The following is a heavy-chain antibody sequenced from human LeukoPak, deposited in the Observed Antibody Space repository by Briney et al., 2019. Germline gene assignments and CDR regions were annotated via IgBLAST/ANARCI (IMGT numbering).Heavy chain of an antibody. J-gene: IGHJ4*02. CDR2: ISSSTNGYI. D-gene: IGHD1-26*01. V-gene: IGHV3-21*01. Sequence: GGSLRLSCAASGFTFSSYSMNWVRQAPGKGLEWVSSISSSTNGYIYYADSVRGRFTISRDNAKNSLSLQMNSLRAEDTAVYYCARGRSTWHLDYWGQGTLVTVSS. CDR1: GFTFSSYS. CDR3: ARGRSTWHLDY.